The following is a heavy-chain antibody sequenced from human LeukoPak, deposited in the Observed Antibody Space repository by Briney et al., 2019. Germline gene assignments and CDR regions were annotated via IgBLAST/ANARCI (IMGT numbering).Heavy chain of an antibody. J-gene: IGHJ3*02. CDR2: INPSGGST. D-gene: IGHD5-12*01. Sequence: ASVKVSCKASGYTFTSYYMRWVRQAPGQGLEWMGIINPSGGSTSYAQKFQGRVTMTRDMSTSTVYMELSSLRSEDTAVYYCATGNPKGIVATITHAFDIWGQGTMVTVSS. V-gene: IGHV1-46*01. CDR3: ATGNPKGIVATITHAFDI. CDR1: GYTFTSYY.